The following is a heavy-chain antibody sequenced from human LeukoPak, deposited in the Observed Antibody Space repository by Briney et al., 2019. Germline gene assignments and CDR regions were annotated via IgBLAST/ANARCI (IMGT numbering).Heavy chain of an antibody. J-gene: IGHJ4*02. CDR2: ISAGGDNT. D-gene: IGHD4-17*01. CDR3: ARRFSWLDS. Sequence: GGSLRLSCAASGFTFSSYAMSWVRQAPGKGLEWVSAISAGGDNTYYADSVKGRFTTSRDNSKYTLWLQMNSLRAEDTAVYYCARRFSWLDSWGQGTLVTVST. V-gene: IGHV3-23*01. CDR1: GFTFSSYA.